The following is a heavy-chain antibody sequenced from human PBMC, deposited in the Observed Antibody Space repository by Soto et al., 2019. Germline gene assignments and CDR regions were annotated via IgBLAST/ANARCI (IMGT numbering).Heavy chain of an antibody. V-gene: IGHV3-30*18. D-gene: IGHD6-6*01. J-gene: IGHJ5*02. CDR1: GFTFSSYS. Sequence: GGSLRLSCAASGFTFSSYSMNWVRQAPGKGLEWVAVISYDGSNKYYADSVKGRFTISRDNSKNTLYLQMNSLRAEDTAVYHCAKDLTESSSSNWFDPWGQGTLVTVSS. CDR2: ISYDGSNK. CDR3: AKDLTESSSSNWFDP.